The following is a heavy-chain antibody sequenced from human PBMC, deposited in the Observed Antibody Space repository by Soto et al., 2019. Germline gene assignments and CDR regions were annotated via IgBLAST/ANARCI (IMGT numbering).Heavy chain of an antibody. J-gene: IGHJ4*02. Sequence: PGGSLRLSCAASGFTFSTYSMNWVRQAPGKGLEWVSYISSSSSTIFYTDSVKGRFTVSRDNAKSSLYLQMNSLRPEDTALYYCVKLRYSSDSGSFDHWGQGTLVTVSS. CDR3: VKLRYSSDSGSFDH. V-gene: IGHV3-48*01. D-gene: IGHD2-15*01. CDR2: ISSSSSTI. CDR1: GFTFSTYS.